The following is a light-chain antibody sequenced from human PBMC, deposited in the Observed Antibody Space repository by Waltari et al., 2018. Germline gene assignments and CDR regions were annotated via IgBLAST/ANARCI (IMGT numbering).Light chain of an antibody. V-gene: IGLV4-69*01. CDR3: QTGGHGTWV. CDR1: SGHSSNV. Sequence: QLVVTQSPSASASLGASVKLTCTLSSGHSSNVIAWLPQHPERGPRYLMKVHGDGSHSKGDGIPDRCSGSSSVSGRDLTISNLQSEYEADYYCQTGGHGTWVFGGGTKLTVL. J-gene: IGLJ3*02. CDR2: VHGDGSH.